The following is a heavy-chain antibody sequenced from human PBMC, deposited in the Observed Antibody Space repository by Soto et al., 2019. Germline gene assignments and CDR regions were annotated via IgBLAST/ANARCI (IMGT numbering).Heavy chain of an antibody. D-gene: IGHD3-3*01. J-gene: IGHJ4*02. Sequence: QLQLQESGPGLVKPSETLSLTCTVSGGSISSSSYYWGWIRQPPGKGLEWIGSIYYSGSTYYNPYPQSRVTIYADTSKNQFSLKLSCAAAAETAVYYLARHGGDYDFPFHYWGQGTLVTVSS. CDR1: GGSISSSSYY. CDR2: IYYSGST. V-gene: IGHV4-39*01. CDR3: ARHGGDYDFPFHY.